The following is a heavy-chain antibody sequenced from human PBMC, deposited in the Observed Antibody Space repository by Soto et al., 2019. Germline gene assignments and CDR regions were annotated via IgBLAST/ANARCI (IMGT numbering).Heavy chain of an antibody. D-gene: IGHD2-21*01. V-gene: IGHV1-69*02. CDR3: AITYCRDNSCPRDFDF. Sequence: QVQVVQSGAEVKKPESSVKVSCKPSGGTFNTYTVTWVRLAPGHGLEWMGRFIPILDLANYAQKFQDRVTITADRSTFTAYMELNSLTSDDTAGYYCAITYCRDNSCPRDFDFWGPGTRVTVSS. J-gene: IGHJ4*02. CDR1: GGTFNTYT. CDR2: FIPILDLA.